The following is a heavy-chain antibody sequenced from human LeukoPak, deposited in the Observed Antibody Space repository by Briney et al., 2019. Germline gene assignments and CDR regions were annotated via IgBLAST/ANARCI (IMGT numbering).Heavy chain of an antibody. Sequence: PGGSLRLSCAASGFTFSDYAMTWVRQAPGKGLEWVSTISSSGGSAHSADSVKGRFTISRDNSKNTLYLHMNSLRAGETAVFFCAKGIGDYGDYPDFWGQGTLVTVSS. J-gene: IGHJ4*02. CDR1: GFTFSDYA. CDR3: AKGIGDYGDYPDF. V-gene: IGHV3-23*01. CDR2: ISSSGGSA. D-gene: IGHD4-17*01.